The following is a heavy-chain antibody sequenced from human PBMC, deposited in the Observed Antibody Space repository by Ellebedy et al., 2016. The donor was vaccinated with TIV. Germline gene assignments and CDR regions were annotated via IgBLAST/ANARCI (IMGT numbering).Heavy chain of an antibody. V-gene: IGHV3-7*01. CDR2: IKQDGNDK. D-gene: IGHD6-19*01. CDR3: ARRVAGKASFDY. CDR1: GFTFSSSW. Sequence: PGGSLRLSCAASGFTFSSSWMTWVRQAPGKGLEWVANIKQDGNDKFYVDSVKGRFTVSRDNVKNSLYLQMNSLRAEDTAVYYCARRVAGKASFDYWGQGTLVTVSS. J-gene: IGHJ4*02.